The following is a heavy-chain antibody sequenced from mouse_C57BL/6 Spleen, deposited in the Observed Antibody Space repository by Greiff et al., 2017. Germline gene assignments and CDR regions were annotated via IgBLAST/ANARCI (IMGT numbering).Heavy chain of an antibody. CDR3: ARVTTVFDY. CDR2: INPSTGGT. Sequence: DVQLQESGPELVKPGASVKISCKASGYSFTGYYMNWVKQSPEKSLEWIGEINPSTGGTTYNQKFKAKATLTVDKSSSTAYMQLKSLTSEDSAVYYCARVTTVFDYWGQGTTLTVSS. J-gene: IGHJ2*01. D-gene: IGHD1-1*01. CDR1: GYSFTGYY. V-gene: IGHV1-42*01.